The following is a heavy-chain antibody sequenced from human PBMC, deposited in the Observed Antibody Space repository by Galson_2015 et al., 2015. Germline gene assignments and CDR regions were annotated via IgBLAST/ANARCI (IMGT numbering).Heavy chain of an antibody. CDR3: AILGDMSGGKLYDY. CDR2: GGST. D-gene: IGHD4-23*01. J-gene: IGHJ4*02. V-gene: IGHV3-53*05. Sequence: GGSTYYADSVKGRFTISRDNSKNTLYLQMNSLRTEDTALYYCAILGDMSGGKLYDYWGQGTLVTVSS.